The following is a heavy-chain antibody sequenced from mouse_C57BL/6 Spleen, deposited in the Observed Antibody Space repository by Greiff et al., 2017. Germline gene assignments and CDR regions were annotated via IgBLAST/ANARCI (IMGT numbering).Heavy chain of an antibody. J-gene: IGHJ3*01. CDR3: ATKNPEGLYYPAWFAY. Sequence: QVQLQQSGPELVKPGASVKISCKASGYAFSSSWMNWVKQRPGKGLEWIGRIYPGDGDTNYNGKFQGKATLTADKSSSTAYMQLSSLTSEDSAVYFCATKNPEGLYYPAWFAYWGQGTLVTVSA. V-gene: IGHV1-82*01. D-gene: IGHD2-1*01. CDR1: GYAFSSSW. CDR2: IYPGDGDT.